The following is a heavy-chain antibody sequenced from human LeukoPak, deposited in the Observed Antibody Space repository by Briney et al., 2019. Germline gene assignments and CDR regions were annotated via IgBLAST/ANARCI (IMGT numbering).Heavy chain of an antibody. CDR3: ARDQEYSGSYYRYFDL. J-gene: IGHJ4*02. V-gene: IGHV4-59*01. CDR1: GGSLSSYY. Sequence: PSETLSLTCTVSGGSLSSYYWSWIRQPPGKGLEWIGYIYSRGLTRGSTNYNPSLKSRVTISVDTAKNQFSLKLSSVTAADTAVYYCARDQEYSGSYYRYFDLWGQGALVTVSS. D-gene: IGHD1-26*01. CDR2: IYSRGLTRGST.